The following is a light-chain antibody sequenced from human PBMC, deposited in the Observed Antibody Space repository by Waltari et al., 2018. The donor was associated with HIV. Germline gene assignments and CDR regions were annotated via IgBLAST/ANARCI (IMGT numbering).Light chain of an antibody. CDR1: QNINFY. CDR3: LHRYRSPRT. J-gene: IGKJ5*01. CDR2: AAT. Sequence: IQMTQSPSSLSASVGARVTINCRASQNINFYLNWYQQKPGKAPKLLIHAATSLPSGVPTRFSGSGSDTDFTLTIRRVQPEDVATYYCLHRYRSPRTFGLGTRLE. V-gene: IGKV1-39*01.